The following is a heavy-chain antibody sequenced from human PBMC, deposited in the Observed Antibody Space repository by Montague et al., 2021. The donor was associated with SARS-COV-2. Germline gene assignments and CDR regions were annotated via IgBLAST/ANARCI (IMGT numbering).Heavy chain of an antibody. CDR2: IYHSGST. CDR1: GGSISSSNW. CDR3: AREPYYYDSSGYPYYYYGIDV. Sequence: SETLSLTCAVSGGSISSSNWWSWVRQPPGKGLEWIGEIYHSGSTNYNPSLKSRVTISVDKSKNQFSLKLSSVTAADTAVYYCAREPYYYDSSGYPYYYYGIDVWGQGTTVTVSS. D-gene: IGHD3-22*01. J-gene: IGHJ6*02. V-gene: IGHV4-4*02.